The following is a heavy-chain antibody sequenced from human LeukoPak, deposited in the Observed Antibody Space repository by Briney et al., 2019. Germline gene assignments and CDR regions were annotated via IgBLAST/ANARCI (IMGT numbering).Heavy chain of an antibody. J-gene: IGHJ4*02. CDR3: ARGYCSGRSCYMWYSDY. CDR2: IYKDGST. V-gene: IGHV3-53*01. D-gene: IGHD2-15*01. CDR1: GFIVSNNY. Sequence: GGSLRFSCAGSGFIVSNNYMTWVRQAPGKGLEWVSVIYKDGSTYYADSVKGRFTISRDNSKNTVYLQMNSLRAEDTAVYYCARGYCSGRSCYMWYSDYWGQGTLVTVSS.